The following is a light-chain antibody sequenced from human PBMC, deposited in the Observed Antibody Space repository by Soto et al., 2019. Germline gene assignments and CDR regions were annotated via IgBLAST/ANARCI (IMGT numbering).Light chain of an antibody. CDR3: HQSYETTHT. Sequence: GLHSGIPSRFSGSGSGTDFTLTITGLQPEDFSTYYCHQSYETTHTFGGGTKVDIK. J-gene: IGKJ4*01. V-gene: IGKV1-39*01.